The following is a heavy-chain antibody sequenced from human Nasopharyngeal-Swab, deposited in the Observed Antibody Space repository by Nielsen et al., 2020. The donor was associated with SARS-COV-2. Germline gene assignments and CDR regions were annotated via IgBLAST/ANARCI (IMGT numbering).Heavy chain of an antibody. CDR2: ISSSSTYI. V-gene: IGHV3-21*01. J-gene: IGHJ5*02. Sequence: GESLKISCAASGFTFSNYDMNWVRQAPGKGPEWVSSISSSSTYIYYADSVKGRFTISRDNAKNSLYLQMNSLRAEDTAVYYCARDDYVWGSYRYKNYNWFDPWGQGTLVTVSS. CDR1: GFTFSNYD. D-gene: IGHD3-16*02. CDR3: ARDDYVWGSYRYKNYNWFDP.